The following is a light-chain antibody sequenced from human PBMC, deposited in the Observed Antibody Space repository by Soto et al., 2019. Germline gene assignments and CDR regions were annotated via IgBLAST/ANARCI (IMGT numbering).Light chain of an antibody. Sequence: QLVLTQSPSASASLGASVKLTCTLSSGHSTYAIAWHQQQPEKGPRYLMKLDSDGIHSKGDGIPDRFSGSSSGAERYLTISSLQSEDEADYYCQTWGTGIVVFGGWTKVTVL. V-gene: IGLV4-69*02. CDR2: LDSDGIH. J-gene: IGLJ2*01. CDR3: QTWGTGIVV. CDR1: SGHSTYA.